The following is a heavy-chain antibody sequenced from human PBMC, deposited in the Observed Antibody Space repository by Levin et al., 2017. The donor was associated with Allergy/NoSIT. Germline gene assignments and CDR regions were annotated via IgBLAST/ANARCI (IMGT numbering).Heavy chain of an antibody. J-gene: IGHJ4*02. CDR3: ARGRRYYYDSSGYANFDY. CDR1: GGSFSGYY. CDR2: INHSGST. Sequence: SETLSLTCAVYGGSFSGYYWSWIRQPPGKGLEWIGEINHSGSTNYNPSLKSRVTISVDTSKNQFSLKLSSVTAADTAVYYCARGRRYYYDSSGYANFDYWGQGTLVTVSS. D-gene: IGHD3-22*01. V-gene: IGHV4-34*01.